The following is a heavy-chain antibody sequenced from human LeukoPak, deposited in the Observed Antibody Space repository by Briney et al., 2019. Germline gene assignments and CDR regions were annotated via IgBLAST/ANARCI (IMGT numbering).Heavy chain of an antibody. CDR3: AKAPVSSDYYDSSGYR. J-gene: IGHJ5*02. D-gene: IGHD3-22*01. CDR2: ISGSSGST. Sequence: GSLRLSCAASGFTFSSYAMSWVRQAPGKGLEWVSAISGSSGSTYYADSVKGRFTISRDNSKNTLYLQMNSLRAEDTAVYYCAKAPVSSDYYDSSGYRWGQGTLVTVSS. CDR1: GFTFSSYA. V-gene: IGHV3-23*01.